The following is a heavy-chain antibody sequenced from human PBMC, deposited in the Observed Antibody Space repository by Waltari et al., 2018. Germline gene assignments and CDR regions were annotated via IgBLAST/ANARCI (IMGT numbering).Heavy chain of an antibody. J-gene: IGHJ4*02. Sequence: VQLVESGGGVVQPGGSLRLSCAASGFTFSSYAMSWVRQAPGKGLEWVSAISGSGGSTYYADSVKGRFTISRDNAKNSLYLQMNSLRAEDTAVYYCARVSTSANDYWGQGTLVTVSS. CDR2: ISGSGGST. D-gene: IGHD6-25*01. CDR3: ARVSTSANDY. CDR1: GFTFSSYA. V-gene: IGHV3-23*04.